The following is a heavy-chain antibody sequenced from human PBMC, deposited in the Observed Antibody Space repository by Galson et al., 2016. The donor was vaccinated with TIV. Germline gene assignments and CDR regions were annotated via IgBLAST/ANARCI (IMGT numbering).Heavy chain of an antibody. CDR2: IYYSGRT. V-gene: IGHV4-30-4*01. CDR1: GAPIRDGDSF. J-gene: IGHJ6*02. CDR3: ARKAGYYYYAMDV. Sequence: LSLTCTVSGAPIRDGDSFWSWIRQSPGKGLEWIGYIYYSGRTFYNPPLKSRITISVDTSKNQFSVKLTSVTAADTAVYYCARKAGYYYYAMDVWGQGTTVTVSS.